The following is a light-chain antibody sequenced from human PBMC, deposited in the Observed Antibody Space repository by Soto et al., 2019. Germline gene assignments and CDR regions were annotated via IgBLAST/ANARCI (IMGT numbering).Light chain of an antibody. Sequence: QSALTQSASVAGSPGQSITISCTGTSSDVGNYNYVSWYQQHPGEVPKLIIFNVKNRPSGVSNRFSGSQSGNTASLTISGLQAEDEADYYCSSFTSSTTYVFGTGTKVTVL. CDR1: SSDVGNYNY. CDR3: SSFTSSTTYV. J-gene: IGLJ1*01. CDR2: NVK. V-gene: IGLV2-14*01.